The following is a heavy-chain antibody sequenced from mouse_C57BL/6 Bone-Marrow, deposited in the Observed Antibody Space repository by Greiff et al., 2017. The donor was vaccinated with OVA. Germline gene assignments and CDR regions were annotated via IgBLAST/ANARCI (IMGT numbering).Heavy chain of an antibody. V-gene: IGHV5-17*01. CDR1: GFTFSDYG. CDR3: ARDYSNWYFDV. CDR2: ISSGSSTI. J-gene: IGHJ1*03. Sequence: EVMLVESGGGLVKPGGSLKLSCAASGFTFSDYGMHWVRQAPEKGLEWVAYISSGSSTIYYADTVKGRFTISRDNAKNTLFLQMTSLRSEDTARYYCARDYSNWYFDVWGTGTTVTVSS. D-gene: IGHD2-5*01.